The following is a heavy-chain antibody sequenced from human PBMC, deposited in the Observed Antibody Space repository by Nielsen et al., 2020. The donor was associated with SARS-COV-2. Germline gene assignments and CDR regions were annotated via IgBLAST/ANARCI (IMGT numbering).Heavy chain of an antibody. CDR3: AWNYGSGSYYPGHDAFDI. CDR2: IDPSDSYT. J-gene: IGHJ3*02. Sequence: VRQMPGKGLEWMGRIDPSDSYTNYSPSFQGHVTISADKSISTAYLQWSSLKASDTAMYYCAWNYGSGSYYPGHDAFDIWGQGTTVTVSS. V-gene: IGHV5-10-1*01. D-gene: IGHD3-10*01.